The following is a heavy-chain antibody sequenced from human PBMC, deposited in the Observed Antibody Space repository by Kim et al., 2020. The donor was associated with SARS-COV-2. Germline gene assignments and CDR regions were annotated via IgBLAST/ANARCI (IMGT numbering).Heavy chain of an antibody. Sequence: VKSRITITPDTAKSQFYLQLNSVTPEDTAVYYCARAGKAVAGTVWYFDLWGRGTLVTVSS. V-gene: IGHV6-1*01. CDR3: ARAGKAVAGTVWYFDL. J-gene: IGHJ2*01. D-gene: IGHD6-19*01.